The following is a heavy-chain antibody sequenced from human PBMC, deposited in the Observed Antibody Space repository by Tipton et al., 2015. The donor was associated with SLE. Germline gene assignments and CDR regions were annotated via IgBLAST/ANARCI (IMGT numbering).Heavy chain of an antibody. CDR3: ARVTGGEMARAFDI. D-gene: IGHD5-24*01. CDR1: GGSISSYY. Sequence: LRLSCTVSGGSISSYYWSWIRQPPGKGLEWIGYIYYSGSTNYNPSLKSRVTISVDTSKNQFSLKLSSVTAADTAVYYCARVTGGEMARAFDIWGQGTMVTVSS. CDR2: IYYSGST. J-gene: IGHJ3*02. V-gene: IGHV4-59*01.